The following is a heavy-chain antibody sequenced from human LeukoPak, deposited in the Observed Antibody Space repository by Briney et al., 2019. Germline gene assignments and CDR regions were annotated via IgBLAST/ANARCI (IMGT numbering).Heavy chain of an antibody. CDR1: GYSISSGYY. CDR3: ASEGNGEFDY. Sequence: SETLSLTCTVSGYSISSGYYWGWIRQPPGKGLEWIGSIYHSGSTYYNPSLKSRVTISVDTSKNQFSLKLSSVTAADTAVYYCASEGNGEFDYWGQGTLVTVSS. V-gene: IGHV4-38-2*02. D-gene: IGHD1-1*01. J-gene: IGHJ4*02. CDR2: IYHSGST.